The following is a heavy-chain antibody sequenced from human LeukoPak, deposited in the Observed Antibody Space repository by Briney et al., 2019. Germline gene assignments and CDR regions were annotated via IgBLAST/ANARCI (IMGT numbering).Heavy chain of an antibody. J-gene: IGHJ4*02. CDR1: GFTFSSYG. D-gene: IGHD6-6*01. V-gene: IGHV3-30*18. CDR3: AKDFRTVYSSSSAPDY. Sequence: GGSLRLSCAASGFTFSSYGMHWVRQAPGKGLEWVAVISYDGSNKYYADSMKGRFTISRDNSKNTLYLQMNSLRAEDTAVYYCAKDFRTVYSSSSAPDYWGQGTLVTVSS. CDR2: ISYDGSNK.